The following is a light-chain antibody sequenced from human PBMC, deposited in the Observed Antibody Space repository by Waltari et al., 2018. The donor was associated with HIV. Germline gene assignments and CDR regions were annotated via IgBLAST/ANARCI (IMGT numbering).Light chain of an antibody. J-gene: IGKJ2*03. CDR3: MQGLQTPWS. Sequence: DIVMTQSPLSLHVTPGEPASMSCRSSQRLMHSDGYKYLDWSLQKPGQSPQLLIYLGSNRASGVPDRFSGRGAGTEFTLKISRVEAEDVGVYHCMQGLQTPWSFGQGTKLEIK. CDR1: QRLMHSDGYKY. V-gene: IGKV2-28*01. CDR2: LGS.